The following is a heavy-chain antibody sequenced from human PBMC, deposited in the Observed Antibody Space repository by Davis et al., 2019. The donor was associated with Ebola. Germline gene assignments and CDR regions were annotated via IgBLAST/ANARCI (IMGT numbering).Heavy chain of an antibody. Sequence: PSETLSLTCSVSGGSITTHFWSWIRQPPGKGLEWIGYIYDSGSTYYNPSLKSRVTISVDRSKNQFSLKLSSVTAADTAMYYCARQLQPGRWFDPWGQGTLVTVSS. J-gene: IGHJ5*02. CDR3: ARQLQPGRWFDP. V-gene: IGHV4-30-2*01. D-gene: IGHD1-1*01. CDR2: IYDSGST. CDR1: GGSITTHF.